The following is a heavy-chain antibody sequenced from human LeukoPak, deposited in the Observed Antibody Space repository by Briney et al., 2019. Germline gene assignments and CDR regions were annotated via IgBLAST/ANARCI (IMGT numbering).Heavy chain of an antibody. CDR1: GDSISSYY. Sequence: SETLSLTCTVSGDSISSYYWSWIRQPPGKGLEWIGYMYYSGRTNYNPSLKSRVTISVDTSKNQFSLKLSSVTAADTAVYYCARGTVVTPEYFQHWGQGTLVTVSS. V-gene: IGHV4-59*01. D-gene: IGHD4-23*01. J-gene: IGHJ1*01. CDR2: MYYSGRT. CDR3: ARGTVVTPEYFQH.